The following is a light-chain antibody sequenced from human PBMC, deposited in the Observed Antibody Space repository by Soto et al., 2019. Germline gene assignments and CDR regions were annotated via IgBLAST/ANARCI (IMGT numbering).Light chain of an antibody. V-gene: IGKV1-27*01. J-gene: IGKJ1*01. Sequence: DIQMTQSPSSLSASVGDRVTITCRATQGISNYLAWYQQKPGKVPKLLIYAASTLQSGVPSRFSGSGSGTDFTLAISSLQPEAVATYYCQKYDSALGTFGQGTQVEIK. CDR2: AAS. CDR3: QKYDSALGT. CDR1: QGISNY.